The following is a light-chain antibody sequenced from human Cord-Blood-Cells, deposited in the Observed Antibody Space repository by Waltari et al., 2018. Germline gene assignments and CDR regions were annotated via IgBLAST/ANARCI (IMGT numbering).Light chain of an antibody. CDR2: EGS. CDR3: CSYAGSSTWV. Sequence: QSALTQPASVSGSPGQSITISCTGTSSDFGCYNLVSWYQQHPGKAPKLMIYEGSKRPSGVSNRFSGSKSGNTASLTISGLQAEDEADYYCCSYAGSSTWVFGGGTKLTVL. CDR1: SSDFGCYNL. J-gene: IGLJ3*02. V-gene: IGLV2-23*01.